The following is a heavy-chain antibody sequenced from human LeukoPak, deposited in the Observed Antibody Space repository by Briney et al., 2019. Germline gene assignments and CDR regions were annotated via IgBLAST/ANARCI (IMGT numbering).Heavy chain of an antibody. CDR2: IYHSGST. J-gene: IGHJ5*02. Sequence: PSETLSLTCVVSNYSISSGYYWGWIRQSPGRGLEWIGTIYHSGSTYYSPSLKSRVNILVDTAKNQFSLKFNSVTAADTAVYYCARFGRGVPAATGANNWFDPWGQGTLVTVSS. CDR1: NYSISSGYY. CDR3: ARFGRGVPAATGANNWFDP. V-gene: IGHV4-38-2*01. D-gene: IGHD2-2*01.